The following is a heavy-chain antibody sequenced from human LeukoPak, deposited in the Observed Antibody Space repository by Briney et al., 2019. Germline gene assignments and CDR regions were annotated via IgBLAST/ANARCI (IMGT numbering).Heavy chain of an antibody. J-gene: IGHJ4*02. CDR2: ISSSRSYI. V-gene: IGHV3-21*01. CDR3: ARFIAAPYYFDY. D-gene: IGHD6-13*01. Sequence: PGGSLRLSCAASGFTFSSYSMNWVRQAPGKGLEWVSFISSSRSYIYYADSVKGRFTISRDNAKNSLHLQMNSLRAEDTAVYYCARFIAAPYYFDYWGQGTLVTVSS. CDR1: GFTFSSYS.